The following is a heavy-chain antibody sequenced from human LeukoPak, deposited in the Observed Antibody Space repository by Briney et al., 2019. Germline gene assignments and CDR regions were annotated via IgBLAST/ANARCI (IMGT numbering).Heavy chain of an antibody. Sequence: GGSLRLSCAASGFTFSAYDMHWVRQAPGKGLEWVAVLWDDGSRKHSADSVRGRFTISRDNSKNTLYLQMNSLRAEDTAVYYCAKGLKYCSGGSCSLYMDVWGKGTTVTVSS. CDR3: AKGLKYCSGGSCSLYMDV. D-gene: IGHD2-15*01. CDR2: LWDDGSRK. CDR1: GFTFSAYD. J-gene: IGHJ6*03. V-gene: IGHV3-33*06.